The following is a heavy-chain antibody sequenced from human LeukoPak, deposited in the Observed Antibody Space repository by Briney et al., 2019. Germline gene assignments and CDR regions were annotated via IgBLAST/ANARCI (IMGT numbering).Heavy chain of an antibody. Sequence: ASVKVSCKASGYTFTGYYMHWVRQAPGQGLEWMGWINPNSGGTNYAQKFQGRVTMTRDTSISTAYMELSRLRSDDTAVYYCAREGCSSTSCYGIDYWGQGTLVTVSS. J-gene: IGHJ4*02. CDR2: INPNSGGT. D-gene: IGHD2-2*01. CDR1: GYTFTGYY. CDR3: AREGCSSTSCYGIDY. V-gene: IGHV1-2*02.